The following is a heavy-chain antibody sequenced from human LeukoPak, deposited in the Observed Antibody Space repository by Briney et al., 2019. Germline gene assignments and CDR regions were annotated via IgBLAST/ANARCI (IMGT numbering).Heavy chain of an antibody. CDR1: GFTFSNYG. CDR2: ISSSSSYI. D-gene: IGHD1-14*01. Sequence: GGSLRLSCAASGFTFSNYGMHWVRQAPGKGLEWVSSISSSSSYIYYADSVKGRFTISRDNAKNSLYLQMNSLRAEDTAVYYCARFNPDYYFDYWGQGTLVTVSS. J-gene: IGHJ4*02. V-gene: IGHV3-21*01. CDR3: ARFNPDYYFDY.